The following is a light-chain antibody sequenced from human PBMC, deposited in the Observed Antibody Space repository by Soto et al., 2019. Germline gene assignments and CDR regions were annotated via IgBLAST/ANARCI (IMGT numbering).Light chain of an antibody. J-gene: IGKJ4*01. CDR1: ESVSNN. CDR2: GAS. CDR3: QQYNKWPLT. V-gene: IGKV3-15*01. Sequence: EIVLTQSPATLSVSQGERATLSCRASESVSNNLAWYQQKPGQAPRLLIFGASARATGIPARCSGSGSGTGFTRIISSLQTEELAVYYCQQYNKWPLTFGGGTKVEIK.